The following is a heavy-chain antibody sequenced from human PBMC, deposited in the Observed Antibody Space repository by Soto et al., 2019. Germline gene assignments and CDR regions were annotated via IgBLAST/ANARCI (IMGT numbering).Heavy chain of an antibody. V-gene: IGHV4-39*01. CDR3: GRHAGASGSYSPGLR. J-gene: IGHJ4*02. Sequence: QLQLQESGPGLVKPSETLSLTCTVSGGSISSNIHYWGWIRQPPGKGLEWIGNIYYSGSTYYNPSPRSRVTITVDTSKNQFSLKASSVTAADTATYYCGRHAGASGSYSPGLRWGPGTLVNVSS. CDR2: IYYSGST. D-gene: IGHD1-26*01. CDR1: GGSISSNIHY.